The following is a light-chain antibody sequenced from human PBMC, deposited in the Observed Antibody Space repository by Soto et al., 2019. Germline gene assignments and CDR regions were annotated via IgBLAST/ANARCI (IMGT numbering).Light chain of an antibody. J-gene: IGKJ4*01. CDR2: AAS. V-gene: IGKV1-27*01. CDR3: QKYNRAPLT. CDR1: QDISHY. Sequence: DIQMTQSPSSLPASIGHRVTITCRASQDISHYLAWYQQKPGKVPKILSYAASTLQSGVPSRFSGGGSGTDFTLTISSLKPEDVSTYYCQKYNRAPLTFGGGTKVDI.